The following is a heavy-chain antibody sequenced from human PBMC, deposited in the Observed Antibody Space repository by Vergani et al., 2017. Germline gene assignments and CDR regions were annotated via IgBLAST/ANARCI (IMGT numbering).Heavy chain of an antibody. CDR3: AXDRVGYCSSTSCYSAFDI. CDR1: GGTFSSYA. D-gene: IGHD2-2*02. V-gene: IGHV1-69*01. CDR2: IIPIFGTA. J-gene: IGHJ3*02. Sequence: QVQLVQSGAEVKKPGSSVKVSCKASGGTFSSYAISWVRQAPGQGLEWMGGIIPIFGTANYAQKFQGRVTITADESKSTAYMELSSLRSEDTAVYYCAXDRVGYCSSTSCYSAFDIWGQGTMVTVSS.